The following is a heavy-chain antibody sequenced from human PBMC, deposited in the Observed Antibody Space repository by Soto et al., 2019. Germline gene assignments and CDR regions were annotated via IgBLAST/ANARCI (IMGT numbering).Heavy chain of an antibody. CDR2: IIPIFGTA. J-gene: IGHJ6*02. CDR1: GGTFSSYA. V-gene: IGHV1-69*13. D-gene: IGHD1-26*01. CDR3: ARDKTNSGGSPKGYYYYGMDV. Sequence: SVKVSCKASGGTFSSYAISWVRQAPGQGLEWMGGIIPIFGTANYAQKFQGRVTITADESTSTAYMELSSLRSEDTAVYYCARDKTNSGGSPKGYYYYGMDVWGQGTTVTVSS.